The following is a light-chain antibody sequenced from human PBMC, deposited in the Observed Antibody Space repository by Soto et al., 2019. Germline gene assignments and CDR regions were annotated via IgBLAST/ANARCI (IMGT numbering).Light chain of an antibody. J-gene: IGLJ1*01. V-gene: IGLV2-8*01. CDR3: SSYAGSNTPYV. CDR1: SSDVGGYNY. Sequence: QSVLTQPPSASGSPGQSVTISCTGTSSDVGGYNYVSWYQQHPGKAPKLLIYKVIKRPSGVPDRFSASRSGNTASLTVSGLQAEDEADYYCSSYAGSNTPYVFGTGTKVTVL. CDR2: KVI.